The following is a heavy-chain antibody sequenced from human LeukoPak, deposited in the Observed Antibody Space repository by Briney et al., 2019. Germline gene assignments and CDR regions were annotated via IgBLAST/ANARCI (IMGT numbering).Heavy chain of an antibody. CDR2: IYTTGST. V-gene: IGHV4-61*02. J-gene: IGHJ3*02. CDR3: ARDIAFDI. CDR1: GGSITSGTHY. Sequence: PSQTLSLTCTVSGGSITSGTHYWSWIRQPAGKGLEWIGRIYTTGSTNYNPSLKSRLTISVDTSKNQFSLKLSSVTAADTAVYYFARDIAFDIWGQGTMVTVSS.